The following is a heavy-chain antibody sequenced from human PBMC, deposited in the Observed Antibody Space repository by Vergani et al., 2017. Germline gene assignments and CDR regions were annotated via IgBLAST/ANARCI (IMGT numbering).Heavy chain of an antibody. V-gene: IGHV4-59*01. CDR3: ARVWRGGSGYYVYYYYMDV. CDR2: IYYSGST. D-gene: IGHD3-3*01. Sequence: QVQLQESGPGLVKPSETLSLTCTVSGGSISSYYWSWIRQPPGKGLEWIGYIYYSGSTNYNPSLKSRVTISVDTSKNQFSLKLSSVTAADTAVYYCARVWRGGSGYYVYYYYMDVWGKGTTVTVSS. J-gene: IGHJ6*03. CDR1: GGSISSYY.